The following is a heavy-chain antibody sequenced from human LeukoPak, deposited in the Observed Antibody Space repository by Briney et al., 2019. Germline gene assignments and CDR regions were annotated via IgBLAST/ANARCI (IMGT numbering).Heavy chain of an antibody. J-gene: IGHJ4*02. Sequence: SETLSLTCTVSGGSISSYYWSWIRQPPGKGLDWIGYIYYSGSSNYNPSLKSRVTISVDTSKNQFSLKLSSLTAADTAVYYCARLPSGGYFDYWGQGTLVTVS. D-gene: IGHD3-16*01. V-gene: IGHV4-59*08. CDR3: ARLPSGGYFDY. CDR2: IYYSGSS. CDR1: GGSISSYY.